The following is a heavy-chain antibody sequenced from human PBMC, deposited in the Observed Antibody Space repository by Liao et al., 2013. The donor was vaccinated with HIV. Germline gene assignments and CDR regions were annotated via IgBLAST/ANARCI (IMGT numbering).Heavy chain of an antibody. Sequence: QVQLQESGPGLVKPSQTLSLTCTVSGGSISSGSYYWSWIRQPAGKGLEWIGRIYTSGSTNYNPSLKSRVTISVDTSKNQFSLKLSSVTAADTAVYYCAREEGSWQPNCSGGSCYYWYFDLWGRGTLVTVSS. CDR2: IYTSGST. J-gene: IGHJ2*01. D-gene: IGHD2-15*01. V-gene: IGHV4-61*02. CDR3: AREEGSWQPNCSGGSCYYWYFDL. CDR1: GGSISSGSYY.